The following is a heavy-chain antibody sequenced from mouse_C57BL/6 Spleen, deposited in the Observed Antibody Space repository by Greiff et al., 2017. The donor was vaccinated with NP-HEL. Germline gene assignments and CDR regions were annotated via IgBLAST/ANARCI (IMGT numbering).Heavy chain of an antibody. Sequence: EVQVVESGGGLVKPGGSLKLSCAASGFTFSDYGMHWVRQAPEEGLEWVAYISSGSSTIYYADTVKGRFTITRDNAKNTLFLQMTSLRSEDTAMYYWAAGTRYFDVWGTGTTVTVSS. J-gene: IGHJ1*03. D-gene: IGHD4-1*01. V-gene: IGHV5-17*01. CDR1: GFTFSDYG. CDR3: AAGTRYFDV. CDR2: ISSGSSTI.